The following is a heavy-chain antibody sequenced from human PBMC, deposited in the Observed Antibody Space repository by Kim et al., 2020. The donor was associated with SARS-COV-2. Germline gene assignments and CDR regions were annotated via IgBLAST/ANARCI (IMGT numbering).Heavy chain of an antibody. V-gene: IGHV3-21*01. CDR1: GFTFSSYS. Sequence: GGSLRLSCAASGFTFSSYSMNWVRQAPGKGLEWVSSISSSSSYIYYADSVKGRFTISRDNAKNSLYLQMNSLRAEDTAVYYCARDLGWFGELLSWGQGTLVTVSS. CDR2: ISSSSSYI. J-gene: IGHJ5*02. D-gene: IGHD3-10*01. CDR3: ARDLGWFGELLS.